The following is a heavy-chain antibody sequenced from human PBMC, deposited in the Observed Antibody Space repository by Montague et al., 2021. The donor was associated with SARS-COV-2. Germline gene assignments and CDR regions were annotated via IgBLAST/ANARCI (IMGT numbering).Heavy chain of an antibody. CDR3: ARDSSAGGGAWPFPSGGGQGLFDL. V-gene: IGHV4-59*12. CDR1: GVSIMNYY. Sequence: SETLSLTCTVSGVSIMNYYWSWIRQSPGKGLEWIGYIYFSGNTNYNPSLKSRVSISVDPSRTQVSLRLTSVTVADTAVYFCARDSSAGGGAWPFPSGGGQGLFDLWGRGTPVTVSS. D-gene: IGHD6-19*01. CDR2: IYFSGNT. J-gene: IGHJ2*01.